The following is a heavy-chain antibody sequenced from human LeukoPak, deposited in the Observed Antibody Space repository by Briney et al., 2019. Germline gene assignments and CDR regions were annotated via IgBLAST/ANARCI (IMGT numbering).Heavy chain of an antibody. CDR2: MNPNSGNT. V-gene: IGHV1-8*01. CDR3: ARGSPMYYYDSSAPLDY. Sequence: ASVKVSCKASGYTFISYDINWVRQATGQGLEWMGWMNPNSGNTGYAQKFQGRVNMTRNTAISTAYMELSSLRSEDTAVYYCARGSPMYYYDSSAPLDYWGQGTLVTVSS. D-gene: IGHD3-22*01. J-gene: IGHJ4*02. CDR1: GYTFISYD.